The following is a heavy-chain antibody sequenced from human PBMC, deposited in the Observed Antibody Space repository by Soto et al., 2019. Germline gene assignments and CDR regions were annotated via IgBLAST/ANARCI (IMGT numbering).Heavy chain of an antibody. CDR1: GGPISSYY. V-gene: IGHV4-4*07. Sequence: PSETLSLTCTVSGGPISSYYWSWIRQPAGKGLEWIGRIYTSGSTNYYPSFKIRVTLSVDTSKNQFSLKLSSVTAADTAVYYCARDTLNSDFWSGYYIRWFDHWGQGTLVTVSS. D-gene: IGHD3-3*01. J-gene: IGHJ5*02. CDR3: ARDTLNSDFWSGYYIRWFDH. CDR2: IYTSGST.